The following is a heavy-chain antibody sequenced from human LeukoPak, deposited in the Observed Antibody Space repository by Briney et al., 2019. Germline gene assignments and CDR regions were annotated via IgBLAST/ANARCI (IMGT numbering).Heavy chain of an antibody. J-gene: IGHJ4*02. CDR1: GGSISSYY. CDR2: IYYSGST. V-gene: IGHV4-59*01. Sequence: SETLSLTCTVSGGSISSYYWSWIRQPPGKGLEWIGYIYYSGSTNYNPSLKSRVTISVDTSKNQFSLKLSSVTAADTAVYYCAREFPDSSSSRRFDYWGQGTLVTVSS. D-gene: IGHD6-6*01. CDR3: AREFPDSSSSRRFDY.